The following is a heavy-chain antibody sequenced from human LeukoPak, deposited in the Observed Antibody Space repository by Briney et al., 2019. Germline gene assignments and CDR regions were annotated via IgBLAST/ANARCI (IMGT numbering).Heavy chain of an antibody. D-gene: IGHD3-22*01. CDR2: IYYSGSI. V-gene: IGHV4-39*01. CDR3: ARHKGPHIARIVLRNNWFDS. CDR1: GGSISSSSYY. Sequence: SETLSLTCTVSGGSISSSSYYWGWIRQPPGKGLEWIGSIYYSGSIYYNPSLKSRVIISADTSKNRFSLRLNSLIATDTAPYYCARHKGPHIARIVLRNNWFDSWGQGILVIVSS. J-gene: IGHJ5*01.